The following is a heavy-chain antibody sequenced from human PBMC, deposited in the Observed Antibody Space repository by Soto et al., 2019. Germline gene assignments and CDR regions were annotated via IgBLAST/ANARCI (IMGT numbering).Heavy chain of an antibody. D-gene: IGHD2-2*02. CDR2: IYYSENT. CDR3: ATHPPYRPLDH. V-gene: IGHV4-39*01. Sequence: SGALSLPFTFSGCALRRRSNPLGRVRQPPGKGLEWIGNIYYSENTYYNPSLKSRVTISVDTSKNQFSLRLTSVTAADTAVYYCATHPPYRPLDHWGQGTLVTVSS. J-gene: IGHJ4*02. CDR1: GCALRRRSNP.